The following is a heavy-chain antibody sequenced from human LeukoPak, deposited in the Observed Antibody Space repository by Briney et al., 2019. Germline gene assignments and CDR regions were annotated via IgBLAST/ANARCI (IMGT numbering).Heavy chain of an antibody. Sequence: PSETLSLTCTVSGGSVSSDSYYWSWIRQPPGKGLEWIGYIYYSGSTNYNPSLKSRVTISVDTSKNQFSLKLSSVTAADTAVYYCATTFGKGNYWGQGPLVTVS. CDR3: ATTFGKGNY. CDR1: GGSVSSDSYY. J-gene: IGHJ4*02. D-gene: IGHD3-16*01. V-gene: IGHV4-61*01. CDR2: IYYSGST.